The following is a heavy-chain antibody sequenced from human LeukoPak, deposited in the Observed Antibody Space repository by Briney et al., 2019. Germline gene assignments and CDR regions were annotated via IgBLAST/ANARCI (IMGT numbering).Heavy chain of an antibody. J-gene: IGHJ4*02. V-gene: IGHV4-4*07. D-gene: IGHD1-26*01. CDR3: GRQGYTASYYFLDF. Sequence: SETLSLTCDVSGDFFRNYWWGWVRQPAGKGLEWIGRIYATGSTQLNPSLKSRLTLSMDTSTNQLSMNLTSVTAADTAVYFCGRQGYTASYYFLDFWSQGTLVTVSS. CDR2: IYATGST. CDR1: GDFFRNYW.